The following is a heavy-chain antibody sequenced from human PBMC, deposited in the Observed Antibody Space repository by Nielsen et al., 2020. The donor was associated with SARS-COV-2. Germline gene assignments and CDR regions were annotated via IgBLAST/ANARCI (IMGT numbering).Heavy chain of an antibody. CDR1: GYSFTSYW. D-gene: IGHD3-22*01. CDR2: IDPSDSYT. J-gene: IGHJ4*02. Sequence: GGSLRLSCKGSGYSFTSYWISWVRQMPGKGLEWMGRIDPSDSYTNYSPSFQGHVTISADKSISTAYLQWSSLKASDTAMYYCASWGNSSGYYDHWGQGTLVTVSS. CDR3: ASWGNSSGYYDH. V-gene: IGHV5-10-1*01.